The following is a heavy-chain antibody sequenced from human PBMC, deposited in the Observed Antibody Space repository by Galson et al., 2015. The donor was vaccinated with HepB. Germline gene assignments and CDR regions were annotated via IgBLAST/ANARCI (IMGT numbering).Heavy chain of an antibody. CDR2: ISYDGGIK. J-gene: IGHJ3*02. CDR1: GFTFSTYA. CDR3: ATQIEGAFDI. Sequence: SLRLSCAASGFTFSTYAMHWVRQAPGKGLEWVAVISYDGGIKPFADSVKGRFTISRDNSRNTLFLQMNSLRAEDTAVYYCATQIEGAFDIWGQGTMVTVSS. V-gene: IGHV3-30*04.